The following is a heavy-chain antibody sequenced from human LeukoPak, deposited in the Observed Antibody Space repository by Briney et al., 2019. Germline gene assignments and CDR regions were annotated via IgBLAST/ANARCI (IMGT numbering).Heavy chain of an antibody. V-gene: IGHV3-48*01. CDR2: ISSSSSTI. J-gene: IGHJ4*02. CDR1: GFTFSSYA. D-gene: IGHD2-15*01. CDR3: ARRYCSGGSCYSLDY. Sequence: PGGSLRLSCAASGFTFSSYAMSWVRQAPGKGLEWVSYISSSSSTIYYADSVKGRFTISRDNAKNSLYLQMNSLRAEDTAVYYCARRYCSGGSCYSLDYWGQGTLVTVSS.